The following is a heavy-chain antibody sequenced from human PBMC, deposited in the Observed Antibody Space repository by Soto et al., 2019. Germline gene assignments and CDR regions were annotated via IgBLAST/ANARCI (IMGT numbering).Heavy chain of an antibody. Sequence: QVQLVQSGAEVKKPGSSVKVSCKASGGTFSSYAISWVRQAPGQGLEWMGGIIPIFGTANYAQKFQGRVTITADESTSTAYMELSSLRSEDTAWYYCAREPRTTYYDFLNWFDPWGQGTLVTVSS. CDR2: IIPIFGTA. V-gene: IGHV1-69*01. J-gene: IGHJ5*02. CDR3: AREPRTTYYDFLNWFDP. D-gene: IGHD3-3*01. CDR1: GGTFSSYA.